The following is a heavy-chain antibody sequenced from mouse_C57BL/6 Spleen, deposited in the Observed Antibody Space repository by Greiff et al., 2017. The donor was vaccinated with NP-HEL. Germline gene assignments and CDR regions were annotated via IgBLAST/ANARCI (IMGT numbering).Heavy chain of an antibody. J-gene: IGHJ3*01. CDR2: ISDGGSYT. D-gene: IGHD1-1*01. V-gene: IGHV5-4*03. CDR1: GFTFSSYA. CDR3: ARVLDYGSSCGFAY. Sequence: EVKLVESGGGLVKPGGSLKLSCAASGFTFSSYAMSWVRQTPEKRLEWVATISDGGSYTYYPDNVKGRFTISRDNAKNNLYLQMSHLQSEDTAMYYCARVLDYGSSCGFAYWGQGTLVTVSA.